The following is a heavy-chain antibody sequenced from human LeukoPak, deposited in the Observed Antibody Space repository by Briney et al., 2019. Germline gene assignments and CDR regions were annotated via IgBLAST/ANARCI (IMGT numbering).Heavy chain of an antibody. CDR1: GGSISSYY. CDR2: IYYSGST. Sequence: MPSETLSLTCTVSGGSISSYYWSWIRQPPGKGLEWIGYIYYSGSTNYNPSLKSRVTISVDTSKNQFSLKLSSVTAADTAVYYCAGSSWYSGPSDYWGQGTLVTVSS. V-gene: IGHV4-59*08. D-gene: IGHD6-13*01. CDR3: AGSSWYSGPSDY. J-gene: IGHJ4*02.